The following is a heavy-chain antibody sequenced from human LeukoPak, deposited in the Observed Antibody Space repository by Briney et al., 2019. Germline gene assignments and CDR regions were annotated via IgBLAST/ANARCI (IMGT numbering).Heavy chain of an antibody. CDR2: TYYRSKWYY. D-gene: IGHD1-26*01. V-gene: IGHV6-1*01. CDR1: GDSVSSNSDA. Sequence: SQTLSLTCAISGDSVSSNSDAWNWIRQSPSRGLEWLGRTYYRSKWYYDYAVAVKSRISINPDTSKNQFSLQLSSVTPEDTAVYYCARDPVGGSTIFDYWGQGTLVTVSS. CDR3: ARDPVGGSTIFDY. J-gene: IGHJ4*02.